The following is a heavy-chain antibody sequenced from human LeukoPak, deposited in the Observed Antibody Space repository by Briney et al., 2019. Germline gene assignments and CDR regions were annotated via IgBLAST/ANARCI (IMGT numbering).Heavy chain of an antibody. CDR3: ARSPHILTGENFDY. Sequence: GASVKVSCKASGYTFTGYYMHWVRQAPGQGLEWMGWINPNSGGTNYAQKFQGRVTMTRDTSISTAYMELSRLRSDDTAVYYCARSPHILTGENFDYWGQGTLLTVSS. V-gene: IGHV1-2*02. D-gene: IGHD3-9*01. CDR2: INPNSGGT. CDR1: GYTFTGYY. J-gene: IGHJ4*02.